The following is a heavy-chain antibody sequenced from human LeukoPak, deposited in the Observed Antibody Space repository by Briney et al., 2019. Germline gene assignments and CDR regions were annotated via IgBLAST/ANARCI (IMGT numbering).Heavy chain of an antibody. CDR1: GGSISSYY. Sequence: PSETLSLTCTVSGGSISSYYWSWIRQPAGKGLEWIGRIYTSGSTNYNPSLKSRVTMSVDTSKNQFSLKLSSVTAADTAVYYCARESEDYYDSSGYYYPYNWFDPWGQGTLVTVSS. V-gene: IGHV4-4*07. D-gene: IGHD3-22*01. CDR3: ARESEDYYDSSGYYYPYNWFDP. CDR2: IYTSGST. J-gene: IGHJ5*02.